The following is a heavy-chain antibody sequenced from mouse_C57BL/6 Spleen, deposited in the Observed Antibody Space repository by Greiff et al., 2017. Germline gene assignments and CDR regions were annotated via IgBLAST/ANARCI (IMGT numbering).Heavy chain of an antibody. CDR3: ARSRSSGYLGHFDY. J-gene: IGHJ2*01. Sequence: QVQLKQPGAELVRPGSSVKLSCKASGYTFTSYWMHWVKQRPIQGLEWIGNIDPSDSETHYNQKFKDKATLTVDKSSSTAYMQLSSLTSEDSAVYYCARSRSSGYLGHFDYWGQGTTLTVSS. CDR1: GYTFTSYW. D-gene: IGHD3-2*02. V-gene: IGHV1-52*01. CDR2: IDPSDSET.